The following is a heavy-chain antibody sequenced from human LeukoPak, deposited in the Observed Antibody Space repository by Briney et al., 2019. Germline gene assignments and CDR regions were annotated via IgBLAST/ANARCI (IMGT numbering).Heavy chain of an antibody. Sequence: PVASVKVSCKASGYTFTSYGISWVRQAPGQGLEWMGWISAYNGNTNYAQKLQGRVTMTTDTSTSTAYMELRSLRSDDTAVYYCARDPGYSSSWYHWFDPWGQGTLVTVSS. J-gene: IGHJ5*02. CDR2: ISAYNGNT. V-gene: IGHV1-18*01. D-gene: IGHD6-13*01. CDR1: GYTFTSYG. CDR3: ARDPGYSSSWYHWFDP.